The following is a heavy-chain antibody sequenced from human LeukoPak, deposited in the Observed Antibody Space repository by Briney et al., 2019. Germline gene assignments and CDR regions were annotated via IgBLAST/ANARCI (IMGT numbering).Heavy chain of an antibody. CDR1: GYTFTVYY. Sequence: GASVTVSFTASGYTFTVYYMHWVRQAPGQGLEWMGWINPNSGGTNYAQKFQGRVTMTRDTSISTAYMELSRLRSDDTAVYYCARDSGESSSWYYYYYYVDVWGKGTTVTISS. D-gene: IGHD6-13*01. V-gene: IGHV1-2*02. CDR2: INPNSGGT. J-gene: IGHJ6*03. CDR3: ARDSGESSSWYYYYYYVDV.